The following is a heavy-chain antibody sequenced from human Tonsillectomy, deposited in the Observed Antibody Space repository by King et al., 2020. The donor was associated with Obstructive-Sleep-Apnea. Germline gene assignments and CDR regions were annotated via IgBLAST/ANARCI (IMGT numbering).Heavy chain of an antibody. J-gene: IGHJ5*02. CDR1: GFTFSDHY. Sequence: VQLVESGGGLVKPGGSLRLSCTASGFTFSDHYMTWIRQAPGKRPESLSYISGNSAFTIYADSVKGRFTISRDNAKNSLFLQMTGLRDEDTAMYYCSRDPRRRDRWGQGTLVTVSS. CDR2: ISGNSAFT. CDR3: SRDPRRRDR. V-gene: IGHV3-11*05.